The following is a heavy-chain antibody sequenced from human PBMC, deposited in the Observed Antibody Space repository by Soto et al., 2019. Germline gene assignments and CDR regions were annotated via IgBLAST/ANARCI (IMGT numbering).Heavy chain of an antibody. CDR3: ARHRRGYSGYDLEYFDY. Sequence: QLQLQESGPGLVKPSETLSLTCTVSGGSISSSSYYWGWIRQPPGKGLEWIGSIYYSGSTYYNPSLKSRVTISVDTSKNQFSLKLSSVTAADTAVYYCARHRRGYSGYDLEYFDYWGQGTLVTVSS. CDR2: IYYSGST. V-gene: IGHV4-39*01. D-gene: IGHD5-12*01. CDR1: GGSISSSSYY. J-gene: IGHJ4*02.